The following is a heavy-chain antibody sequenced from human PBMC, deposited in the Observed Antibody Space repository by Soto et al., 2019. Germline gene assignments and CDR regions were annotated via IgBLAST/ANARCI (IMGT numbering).Heavy chain of an antibody. V-gene: IGHV1-69*01. Sequence: QVQLVQSGAEVKRPGSSVKLSCKASGGTFTYYGISWVRQAPGQGLEWMGGIIPIIGPATYAQKFQGRVTITADPSTSTAYMELSSLGSEGAALYYCARDLGTTIAGPPRRETYGWLDPWGQGTLVTVSS. D-gene: IGHD3-22*01. CDR2: IIPIIGPA. J-gene: IGHJ5*02. CDR1: GGTFTYYG. CDR3: ARDLGTTIAGPPRRETYGWLDP.